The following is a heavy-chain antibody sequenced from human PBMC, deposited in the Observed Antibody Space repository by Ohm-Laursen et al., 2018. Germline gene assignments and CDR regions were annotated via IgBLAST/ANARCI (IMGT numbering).Heavy chain of an antibody. CDR2: ISWNSGNI. Sequence: SLRLSCTASGFTFDDYAMHWVRQAPGKGLEWVSGISWNSGNIGYADSVKGRFTISRDNAKNSLYLQMNSLRAEDTALYYCGKDFSSSSLRSPWCDPRGQGTLVTVSS. D-gene: IGHD6-6*01. J-gene: IGHJ5*02. V-gene: IGHV3-9*01. CDR3: GKDFSSSSLRSPWCDP. CDR1: GFTFDDYA.